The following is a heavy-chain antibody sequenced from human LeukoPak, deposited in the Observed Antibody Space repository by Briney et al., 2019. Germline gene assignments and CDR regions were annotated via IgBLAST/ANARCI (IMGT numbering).Heavy chain of an antibody. CDR3: ARTDSSGYHDT. J-gene: IGHJ5*02. CDR1: GGSISGYY. V-gene: IGHV4-59*08. CDR2: IYYSGNT. D-gene: IGHD3-22*01. Sequence: SETLSLTCTVSGGSISGYYWGWFRQPPGKGLEWIGYIYYSGNTNYNPSLKSRVTVSLDTSKNQFSLKLSSVTAADTAVYYCARTDSSGYHDTWGQGTLVTVSS.